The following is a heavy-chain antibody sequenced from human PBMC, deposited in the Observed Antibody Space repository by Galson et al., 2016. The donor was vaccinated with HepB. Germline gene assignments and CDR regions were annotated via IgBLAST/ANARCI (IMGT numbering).Heavy chain of an antibody. CDR2: IHPDDSDT. V-gene: IGHV5-51*01. J-gene: IGHJ4*02. D-gene: IGHD6-19*01. CDR3: ARFSGRGWGSLDY. Sequence: QSGAEVKKPGESLKISCKGSGYRSTTYWIGWVRQMPGNGLEWMGMIHPDDSDTKYSPSFQGQVTMSADNSISTAYLQWSSLKASDTAMYSCARFSGRGWGSLDYWGQGTLVTVSS. CDR1: GYRSTTYW.